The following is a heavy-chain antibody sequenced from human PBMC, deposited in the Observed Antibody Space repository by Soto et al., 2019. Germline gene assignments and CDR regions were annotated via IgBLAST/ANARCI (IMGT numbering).Heavy chain of an antibody. CDR1: GYTFTSYG. Sequence: ASVKVSCKASGYTFTSYGISWVRQAPGQGLGWMGWISAYNGDTTYAQKLQGRVTMTTDTSTSTAYMELRSLTSDDTAVYYCARDRYSWNGFANNNWFAPLGQGTLVTVSS. D-gene: IGHD1-20*01. J-gene: IGHJ5*02. V-gene: IGHV1-18*01. CDR3: ARDRYSWNGFANNNWFAP. CDR2: ISAYNGDT.